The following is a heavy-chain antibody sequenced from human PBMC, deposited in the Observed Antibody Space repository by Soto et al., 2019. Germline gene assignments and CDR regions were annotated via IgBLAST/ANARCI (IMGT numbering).Heavy chain of an antibody. V-gene: IGHV4-59*01. CDR2: FHYSANT. CDR1: GDSISSNY. CDR3: AKTKEGGFDP. Sequence: QVQLQESGPGLVKPSETLSLTCTVSGDSISSNYWSWIRQHPGKGLEWIGYFHYSANTNYNPSLKSRVIISVDTSKNQFVLKLTSVTATDTAVYYCAKTKEGGFDPWGQGILVTVSS. D-gene: IGHD3-16*01. J-gene: IGHJ5*02.